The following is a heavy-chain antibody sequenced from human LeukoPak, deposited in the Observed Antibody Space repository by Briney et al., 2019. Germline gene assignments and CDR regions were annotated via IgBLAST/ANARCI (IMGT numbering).Heavy chain of an antibody. Sequence: SETLSLTCTVSGDSISSYYWSWIRQPPGKGLEWIGEINHSGSTNYNPSLKSRVTISVDTSKNQFSLKLSSVTAADTAVYYCARSKRGYSYGLAYWGQGTLVTVSS. D-gene: IGHD5-18*01. V-gene: IGHV4-34*01. CDR3: ARSKRGYSYGLAY. CDR2: INHSGST. CDR1: GDSISSYY. J-gene: IGHJ4*02.